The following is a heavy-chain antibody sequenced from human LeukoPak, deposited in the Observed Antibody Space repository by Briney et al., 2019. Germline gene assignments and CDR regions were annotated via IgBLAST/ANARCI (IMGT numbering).Heavy chain of an antibody. J-gene: IGHJ4*02. CDR1: GGTFSSYA. CDR3: AREEVMITFGGVRPYYFDY. V-gene: IGHV1-69*13. D-gene: IGHD3-16*01. CDR2: IIPIFGTA. Sequence: GASVKVSCKAPGGTFSSYAISWVRQAPGQGLEWMGGIIPIFGTANYAQKFQGRVTITADESTSTAYMELSSLRSEDTAVYYCAREEVMITFGGVRPYYFDYWGQGTLVTVSS.